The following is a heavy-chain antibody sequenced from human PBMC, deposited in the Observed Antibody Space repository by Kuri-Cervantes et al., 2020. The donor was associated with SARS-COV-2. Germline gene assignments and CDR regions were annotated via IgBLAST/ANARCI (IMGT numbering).Heavy chain of an antibody. J-gene: IGHJ4*02. CDR1: GFTFNTCA. Sequence: GESLKISCAASGFTFNTCAMHWVRQAPGKGLEWVAMISSDGSNKSYADSVKGRFTIPRDNSKNTLYLQINSLRTEDTAVFYCARARVGVFDFWGQGALVTVSS. CDR2: ISSDGSNK. V-gene: IGHV3-30*04. D-gene: IGHD2-21*01. CDR3: ARARVGVFDF.